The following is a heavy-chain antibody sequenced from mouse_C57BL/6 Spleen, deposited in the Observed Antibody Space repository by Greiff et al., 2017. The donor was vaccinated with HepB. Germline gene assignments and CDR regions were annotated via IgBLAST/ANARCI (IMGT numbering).Heavy chain of an antibody. CDR3: ARGIITTGLYFDY. Sequence: VQLQQPGAELVKPGASVKLSCKASGYTFTSYWMHWVKQRPGQGLEWIGMIHPNSGSTNYNEKFKSKATLTVDKSSSTAYMQLSSLTSEDSAVYHCARGIITTGLYFDYWGQGTTLTVSS. CDR1: GYTFTSYW. CDR2: IHPNSGST. V-gene: IGHV1-64*01. D-gene: IGHD1-1*01. J-gene: IGHJ2*01.